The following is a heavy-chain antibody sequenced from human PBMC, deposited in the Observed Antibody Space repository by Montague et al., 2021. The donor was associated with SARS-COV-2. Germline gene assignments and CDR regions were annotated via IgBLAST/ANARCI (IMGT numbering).Heavy chain of an antibody. Sequence: SLRLSCAASGFTFSSYAMHWVRQAPGKGLEWVAAISYDGSNKHYADSVKGRFTISRDNSKNTLYVQMNSLRAEDTAVYYCARDDYDILTGPFDYWGQGTLVTVSS. CDR1: GFTFSSYA. J-gene: IGHJ4*02. CDR3: ARDDYDILTGPFDY. CDR2: ISYDGSNK. V-gene: IGHV3-30*04. D-gene: IGHD3-9*01.